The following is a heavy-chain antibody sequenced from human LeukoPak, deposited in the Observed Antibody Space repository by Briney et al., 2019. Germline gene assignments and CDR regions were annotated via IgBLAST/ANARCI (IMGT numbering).Heavy chain of an antibody. CDR2: IKYDGSEK. V-gene: IGHV3-7*01. CDR1: GFTFSSYA. D-gene: IGHD3-22*01. CDR3: TSDRERSVIV. J-gene: IGHJ3*01. Sequence: GGSLRLSCAASGFTFSSYAMSWVRQAPGKGLEWVTNIKYDGSEKYYVDSVKGRFTISRDNAKNSLYLQMLSLRAEDTAVYYCTSDRERSVIVWGQGTMVTVSS.